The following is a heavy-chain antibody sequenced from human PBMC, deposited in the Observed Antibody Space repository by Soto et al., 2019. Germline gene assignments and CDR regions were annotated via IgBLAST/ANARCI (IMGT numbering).Heavy chain of an antibody. V-gene: IGHV1-69*13. D-gene: IGHD2-2*02. Sequence: ASVKVSCKASGGTFSSYAISWVRQAPGQGLEWMGGIIPIFGTANYAQKFQGRVTITADESTSTAYMELSSLRSEDTAVYYCARWGKDIAVVPAAIPYYYYYYGMDVWGQGTTVTVSS. CDR3: ARWGKDIAVVPAAIPYYYYYYGMDV. J-gene: IGHJ6*02. CDR1: GGTFSSYA. CDR2: IIPIFGTA.